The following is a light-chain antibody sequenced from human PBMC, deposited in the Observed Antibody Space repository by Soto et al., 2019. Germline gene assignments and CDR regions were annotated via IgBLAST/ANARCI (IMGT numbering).Light chain of an antibody. J-gene: IGKJ1*01. Sequence: DIQMTQSPSSLSASVGDRVTISCRASQAISTSLNWYQQKPGKAPKLLIYAASSLQSGVPSRFSGSGSGTDFTLTISCLQSEDFAAYYCQQYNTFWTFGPGTKVDIK. CDR1: QAISTS. CDR3: QQYNTFWT. V-gene: IGKV1-16*01. CDR2: AAS.